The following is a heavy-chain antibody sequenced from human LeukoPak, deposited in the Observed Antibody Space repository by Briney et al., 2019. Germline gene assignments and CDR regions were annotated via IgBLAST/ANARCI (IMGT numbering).Heavy chain of an antibody. D-gene: IGHD4-23*01. Sequence: CGSLILSCAASGFRFHDYAMTWVRQAPGKGLDWVSTIIYNGGRTAYADSVKGRFTISRDNAKNSLYLQMNSLRAEDTAFYYCATSLRYGGNSYWGQGTLVTVSS. CDR2: IIYNGGRT. V-gene: IGHV3-20*04. J-gene: IGHJ4*02. CDR1: GFRFHDYA. CDR3: ATSLRYGGNSY.